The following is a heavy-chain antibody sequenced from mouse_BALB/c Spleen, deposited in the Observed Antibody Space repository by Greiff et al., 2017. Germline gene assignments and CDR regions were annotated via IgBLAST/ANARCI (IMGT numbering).Heavy chain of an antibody. V-gene: IGHV5-6-5*01. D-gene: IGHD1-1*01. Sequence: EVKLVESGGGLVKPGGSLKLSCAASGFTFSSYAMSWVRQTPEKRLEWVASISSGGSTYYPDSVKGRFTISRDNARNILYLQMSSLRSEDTAMYYCARGGGKLLRYFDYWGQGTTLTVSS. CDR1: GFTFSSYA. CDR3: ARGGGKLLRYFDY. CDR2: ISSGGST. J-gene: IGHJ2*01.